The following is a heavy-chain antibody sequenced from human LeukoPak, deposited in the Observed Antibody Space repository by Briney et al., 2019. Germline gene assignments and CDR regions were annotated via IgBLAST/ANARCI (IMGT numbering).Heavy chain of an antibody. V-gene: IGHV3-30-3*01. CDR3: ARDLFFSA. J-gene: IGHJ5*02. CDR1: GFTFSSYA. CDR2: ISYDGSNK. Sequence: SLRLSCAASGFTFSSYAMHWVRQAPGKGLEWVAVISYDGSNKYYADSVKGRFTISRDNSKNTLYLQMNSLRAEDTAVYYCARDLFFSAWGQGTLVTVSS. D-gene: IGHD3-3*01.